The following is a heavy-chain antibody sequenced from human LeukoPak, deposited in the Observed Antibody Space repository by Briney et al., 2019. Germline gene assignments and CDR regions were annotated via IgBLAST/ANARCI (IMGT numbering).Heavy chain of an antibody. V-gene: IGHV4-4*02. CDR1: GGSISSSNW. CDR3: ARHGLVRALDY. Sequence: SETLSLTCAVSGGSISSSNWWSWVRQPPGKGLEWIGEIYHSGSTNYNPSLKSRVTISVDMSKNQFSLKLSSVTAADTAVYYCARHGLVRALDYWGQGTLVTVSS. D-gene: IGHD6-19*01. CDR2: IYHSGST. J-gene: IGHJ4*02.